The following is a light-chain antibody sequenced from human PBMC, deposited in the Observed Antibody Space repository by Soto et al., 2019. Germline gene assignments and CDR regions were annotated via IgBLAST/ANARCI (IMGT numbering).Light chain of an antibody. Sequence: VMTQSPPTLSVSPGERATLSCRASQSVSTDLAWYQQKPGEAPSLLLYGASTSATDVPARLSGGGSGTEFTLTISSLHSEDVAIYYCHQYNDWPPITFGPGTKVDIK. CDR1: QSVSTD. CDR2: GAS. V-gene: IGKV3-15*01. J-gene: IGKJ3*01. CDR3: HQYNDWPPIT.